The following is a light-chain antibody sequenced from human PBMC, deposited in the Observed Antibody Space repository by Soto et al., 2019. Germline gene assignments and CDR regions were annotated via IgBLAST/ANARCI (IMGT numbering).Light chain of an antibody. J-gene: IGLJ1*01. V-gene: IGLV3-21*02. Sequence: SYELTQPPSVSVAPGQTASIPCGGNSIGTKSVHWYQQKAGQAPVLVIHDDRARPSGIPERFPGSNSGNTATLTISRVEAGDEADFYCQVWDISSDHHVFGTGTKLTVL. CDR1: SIGTKS. CDR2: DDR. CDR3: QVWDISSDHHV.